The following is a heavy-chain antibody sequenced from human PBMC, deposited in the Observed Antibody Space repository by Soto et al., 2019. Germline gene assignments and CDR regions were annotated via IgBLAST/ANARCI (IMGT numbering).Heavy chain of an antibody. CDR2: IKQDGSEK. Sequence: PGGSLRLSCAASGFTFSSYWMSWVRQAPGKGLEWVANIKQDGSEKYYVDSVKGRFTISRDNAKNSLYLQMNSLRAEDTAVYYCARGIVATRTTNYYYYYYMDVWGKGTTVTVSS. V-gene: IGHV3-7*01. CDR1: GFTFSSYW. D-gene: IGHD5-12*01. J-gene: IGHJ6*03. CDR3: ARGIVATRTTNYYYYYYMDV.